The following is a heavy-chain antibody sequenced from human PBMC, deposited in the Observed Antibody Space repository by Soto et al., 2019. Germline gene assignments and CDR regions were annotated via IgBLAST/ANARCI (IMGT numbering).Heavy chain of an antibody. CDR2: INHDGALT. D-gene: IGHD3-22*01. CDR3: AKDLSPYYYDNSGSLRTYYYYAMDV. CDR1: GFTFSNFD. V-gene: IGHV3-23*01. J-gene: IGHJ6*02. Sequence: GGSLRLSCEASGFTFSNFDMSWVRQAPGKGLEWVSGINHDGALTFYPDSLKGRFTISRDNSKNTLYLQMNRLRAEDTALYYCAKDLSPYYYDNSGSLRTYYYYAMDVWGQGTTVTVSS.